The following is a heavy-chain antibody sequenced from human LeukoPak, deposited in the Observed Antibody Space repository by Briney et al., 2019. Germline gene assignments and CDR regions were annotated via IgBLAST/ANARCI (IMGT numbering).Heavy chain of an antibody. CDR3: ARHWETSSWYVDY. J-gene: IGHJ4*02. D-gene: IGHD6-13*01. CDR2: IYYSGST. CDR1: GGSISSYY. V-gene: IGHV4-59*08. Sequence: SETLSLTCTVSGGSISSYYWSWMRQPPGKGLEWIGYIYYSGSTNYNPSLKSRVTISVDTSKNQLSLKLSSVTAADAAVYYCARHWETSSWYVDYWGQGTLVTVSS.